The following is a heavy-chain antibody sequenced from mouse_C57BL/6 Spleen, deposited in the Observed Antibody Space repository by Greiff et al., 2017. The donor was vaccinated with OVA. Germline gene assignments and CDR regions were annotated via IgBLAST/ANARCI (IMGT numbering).Heavy chain of an antibody. CDR2: IDPSDSET. D-gene: IGHD1-1*01. Sequence: VQLQQPGAELVRPGSSVKLSCKASGYTFTSSWMHWVKQRPIQGLEWIGNIDPSDSETHYNQKFKDKATLTVDKSSSTAYMQLSSLTSEDSAVYYCARRGTVVADAMDYWGQGTSGTVSS. CDR3: ARRGTVVADAMDY. CDR1: GYTFTSSW. J-gene: IGHJ4*01. V-gene: IGHV1-52*01.